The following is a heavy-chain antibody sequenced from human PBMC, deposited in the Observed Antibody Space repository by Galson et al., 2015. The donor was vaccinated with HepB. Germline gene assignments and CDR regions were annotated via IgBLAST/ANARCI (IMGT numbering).Heavy chain of an antibody. CDR3: AKSPTNDYYGSGSFDY. CDR1: GFTFSSYA. CDR2: ISGSGGST. D-gene: IGHD3-10*01. Sequence: SLRLSCAASGFTFSSYAMSWVRQAPGKGLEWVSAISGSGGSTYYADSVKGRFTISRDNSKNTLYLQMNSLRAEDTAVYYCAKSPTNDYYGSGSFDYWGQGTLVTVSS. J-gene: IGHJ4*02. V-gene: IGHV3-23*01.